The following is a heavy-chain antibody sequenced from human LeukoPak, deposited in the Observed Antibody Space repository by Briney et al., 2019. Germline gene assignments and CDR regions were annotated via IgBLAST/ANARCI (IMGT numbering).Heavy chain of an antibody. CDR2: IKQDGSAT. Sequence: GGSLRLSCAASGFILSNYWMTWVRQAPGEGLEWVANIKQDGSATYYVESVRGRFTISRDNSKNTLYLQMNSLRAEDTAVYYCAKATLRITIFGVVIIGDPYYFDYWGQGTLVTVSS. CDR1: GFILSNYW. V-gene: IGHV3-7*03. J-gene: IGHJ4*02. D-gene: IGHD3-3*01. CDR3: AKATLRITIFGVVIIGDPYYFDY.